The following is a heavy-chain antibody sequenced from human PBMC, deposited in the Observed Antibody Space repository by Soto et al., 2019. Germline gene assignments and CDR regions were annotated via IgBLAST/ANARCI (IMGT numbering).Heavy chain of an antibody. Sequence: SETMSLTCAVSGGNIRSGGYSWSWLRQPPGKGLQWIGCISYSDSSFYNPSLKSRVTISVDTSKNQFSLSLRSVTAADTAVYYCASHRTFWPFDSWGQGTVVTVS. D-gene: IGHD2-8*01. CDR1: GGNIRSGGYS. V-gene: IGHV4-30-2*03. CDR2: ISYSDSS. CDR3: ASHRTFWPFDS. J-gene: IGHJ4*02.